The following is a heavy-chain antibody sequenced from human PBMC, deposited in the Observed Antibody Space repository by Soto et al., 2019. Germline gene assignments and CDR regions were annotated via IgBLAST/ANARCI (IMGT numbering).Heavy chain of an antibody. J-gene: IGHJ5*02. CDR2: INHSGST. CDR1: GGSFSGYY. Sequence: PSETLSLTCAVYGGSFSGYYWSWIRQPPGKGLEWIGEINHSGSTNYNPSLKSRVTISVDTSKNQFSLKLSSVTAADTAVYYCARGKRGYSYGGRRNWFDPWGQGTLVTVSS. D-gene: IGHD5-18*01. V-gene: IGHV4-34*01. CDR3: ARGKRGYSYGGRRNWFDP.